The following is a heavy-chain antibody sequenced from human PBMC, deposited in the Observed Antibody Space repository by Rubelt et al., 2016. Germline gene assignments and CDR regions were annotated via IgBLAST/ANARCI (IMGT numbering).Heavy chain of an antibody. J-gene: IGHJ4*02. CDR1: GFTFSNYY. CDR3: AREHSSWLHWDY. D-gene: IGHD6-13*01. V-gene: IGHV3-7*01. Sequence: VQLVESGGGVVQPGRSLRLSCAASGFTFSNYYMSWVRQAPGKGLEWVANIKHDGSEKYYVGSVKGRFTISRDNAKNSLYLQMNSLRAEDTAVYYCAREHSSWLHWDYWGQGTLVTVSS. CDR2: IKHDGSEK.